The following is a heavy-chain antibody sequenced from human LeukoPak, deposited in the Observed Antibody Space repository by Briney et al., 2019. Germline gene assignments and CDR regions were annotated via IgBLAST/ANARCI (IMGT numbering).Heavy chain of an antibody. CDR1: GYTFTSYD. CDR3: ARVKSGYYYWGMRAYDI. V-gene: IGHV1-8*01. Sequence: ASVKVSCKASGYTFTSYDINWVRQATGQGLEWMGWMNPNSGNTGYAQKFQGRVTMTRNTSISTAYMELSSLRSEDTAVYYCARVKSGYYYWGMRAYDIWSQGTMVTVSS. J-gene: IGHJ3*02. D-gene: IGHD3-22*01. CDR2: MNPNSGNT.